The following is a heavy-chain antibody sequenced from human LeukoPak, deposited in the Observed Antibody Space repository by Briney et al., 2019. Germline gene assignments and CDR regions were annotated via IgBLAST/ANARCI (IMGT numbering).Heavy chain of an antibody. CDR2: TYSGGTT. Sequence: GGSLRLSCAASGFTVSNNYMNWVRQAPGKGLEWVSVTYSGGTTKYADSVKGRFTISRDNSRNMLYLQMNSLRAEDTAVYYSTRDLNGLDYWGQGTLVTVSS. J-gene: IGHJ4*02. V-gene: IGHV3-66*02. CDR1: GFTVSNNY. CDR3: TRDLNGLDY. D-gene: IGHD1-1*01.